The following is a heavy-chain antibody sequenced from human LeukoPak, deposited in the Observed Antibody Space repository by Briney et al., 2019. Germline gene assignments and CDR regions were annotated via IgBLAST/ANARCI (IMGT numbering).Heavy chain of an antibody. V-gene: IGHV3-64D*09. J-gene: IGHJ3*02. CDR2: VSSIGGST. D-gene: IGHD2-8*01. Sequence: GGSLRLSCSASGFTFSSYVMFWVRQAREKGLEYVSAVSSIGGSTYYADSVKGRFTISRDNSKNTLYLQMISLRPEDTAVYYCVKEGNGAFDIWGQGTMVTVSS. CDR3: VKEGNGAFDI. CDR1: GFTFSSYV.